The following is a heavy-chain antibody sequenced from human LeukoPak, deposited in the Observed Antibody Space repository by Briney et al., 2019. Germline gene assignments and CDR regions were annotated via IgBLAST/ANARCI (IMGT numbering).Heavy chain of an antibody. CDR2: INHSGST. V-gene: IGHV4-34*01. D-gene: IGHD6-13*01. J-gene: IGHJ6*02. CDR3: ARIPVYSSSWYSYYYYGMDA. CDR1: GGSFSGYY. Sequence: SETLSLTCAVYGGSFSGYYWSWIRQPPGKGLEWIGEINHSGSTNYNPSLKSRVTISGDTSKNQFSPKLSSVTAADTAVYYCARIPVYSSSWYSYYYYGMDAWGQGTTVTVSS.